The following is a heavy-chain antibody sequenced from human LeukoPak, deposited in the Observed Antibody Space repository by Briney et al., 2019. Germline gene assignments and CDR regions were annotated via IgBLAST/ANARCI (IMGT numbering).Heavy chain of an antibody. V-gene: IGHV1-8*01. CDR2: MDPNSGNT. CDR1: AYTFTSYD. CDR3: ARGPVLWFGENV. D-gene: IGHD3-10*01. Sequence: ASVKVSCKASAYTFTSYDINWVRQASGQGLEWMGWMDPNSGNTAYAQKFQGRVTMTRDTSISTAYMELSSLRSEDTAVYYCARGPVLWFGENVWGQGTTVTVSS. J-gene: IGHJ6*02.